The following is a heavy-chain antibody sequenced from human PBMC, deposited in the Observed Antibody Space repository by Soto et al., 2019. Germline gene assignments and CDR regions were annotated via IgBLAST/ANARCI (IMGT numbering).Heavy chain of an antibody. CDR3: AHIVVLPAARRYYYYGMDV. Sequence: QVQLVQSGAEVKKPGSSVKVSCKASGGTFSSYAISWVRQAPGQGLEWMGGIIPIFGTANYAQKFQGRVTITADESTSTAYMELSSLRSEDTAVYYCAHIVVLPAARRYYYYGMDVWGQGTTVTVSS. V-gene: IGHV1-69*01. D-gene: IGHD2-2*01. J-gene: IGHJ6*02. CDR1: GGTFSSYA. CDR2: IIPIFGTA.